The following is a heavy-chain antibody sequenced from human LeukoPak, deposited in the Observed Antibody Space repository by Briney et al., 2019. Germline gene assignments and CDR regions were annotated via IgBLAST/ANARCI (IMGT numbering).Heavy chain of an antibody. CDR2: ISGSGGST. CDR3: AKGGMGLLWFGELSFDY. Sequence: GGSLRLSCAASGFTFSSYAMSWVRQAPGKGLEWVSAISGSGGSTYYADSVKGRFTISRDNSKNTLYLQMNSLRAEDTAVYYCAKGGMGLLWFGELSFDYWGQGTLVTVSS. V-gene: IGHV3-23*01. D-gene: IGHD3-10*01. CDR1: GFTFSSYA. J-gene: IGHJ4*02.